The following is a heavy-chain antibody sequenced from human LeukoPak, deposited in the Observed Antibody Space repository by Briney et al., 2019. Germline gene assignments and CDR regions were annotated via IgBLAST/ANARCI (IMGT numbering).Heavy chain of an antibody. CDR3: ARGYCSSTKCYHNFDC. CDR1: GYTFTSYG. Sequence: ASVKVSCKASGYTFTSYGITWVRQAPGEGLEWMGRISAHNGNTNYAQKVQGRVTMTTDTSTSTAYMELRSLRSDDTAVYYCARGYCSSTKCYHNFDCWGQGTLVTVSS. D-gene: IGHD2-2*01. J-gene: IGHJ4*02. CDR2: ISAHNGNT. V-gene: IGHV1-18*01.